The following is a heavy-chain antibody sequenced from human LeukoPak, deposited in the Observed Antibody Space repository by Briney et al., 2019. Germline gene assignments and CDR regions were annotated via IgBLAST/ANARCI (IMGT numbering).Heavy chain of an antibody. CDR3: AKYGSGSYSENYYMDV. J-gene: IGHJ6*03. D-gene: IGHD3-10*01. CDR2: IYYSGST. V-gene: IGHV4-39*07. Sequence: SETLSLTCTVSGGSISSSSYYWGWIRQPPGKGLEWIGSIYYSGSTYYNPSLKSRVTISADTSKNQFSLKLSSVTAADTAVYYCAKYGSGSYSENYYMDVWGKGTTVTVSS. CDR1: GGSISSSSYY.